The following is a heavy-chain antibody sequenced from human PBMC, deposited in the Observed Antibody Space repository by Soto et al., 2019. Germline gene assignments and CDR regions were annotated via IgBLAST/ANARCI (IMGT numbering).Heavy chain of an antibody. Sequence: EVQLLESGGGFVQPGGSLRLSCAASAFTFSTYAMTWVRQAPGKGLEWVSSVSGSGGSTYYADSVKGRVTISRDNSKNTLYLHMNSLSVEHTAVYFCAKSSTTCSVISFIRPFALDVWGQGATVTVSS. J-gene: IGHJ6*02. CDR3: AKSSTTCSVISFIRPFALDV. CDR2: VSGSGGST. V-gene: IGHV3-23*01. D-gene: IGHD1-1*01. CDR1: AFTFSTYA.